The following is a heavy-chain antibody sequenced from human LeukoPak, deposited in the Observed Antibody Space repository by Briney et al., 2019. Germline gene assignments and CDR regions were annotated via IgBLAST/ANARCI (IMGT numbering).Heavy chain of an antibody. Sequence: GGSLRLSCAASGFTFSSCDMNWVRQAPGKGLEWVSYITGSSSTIYYADSVKGRFTISRDNSKNTLHLQMSSLRAEDTAVYYCVKDGGRYGSGSYYLDYWGQGSLVTVSS. D-gene: IGHD3-10*01. CDR1: GFTFSSCD. CDR2: ITGSSSTI. CDR3: VKDGGRYGSGSYYLDY. J-gene: IGHJ4*02. V-gene: IGHV3-48*01.